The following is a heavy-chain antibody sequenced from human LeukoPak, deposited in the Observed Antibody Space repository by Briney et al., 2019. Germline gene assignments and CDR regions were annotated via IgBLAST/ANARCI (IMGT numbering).Heavy chain of an antibody. V-gene: IGHV3-13*01. D-gene: IGHD1-26*01. Sequence: GGSLRLSCAASGFTFNSYDMHWVRQATGKGLEWVSAIGTAGDTYYPGSVKGRFTISRENAKNSLYLQMNSLRAGDTAVYYCARAGYSGSYSDAFDIWGQGTMVTVSS. CDR1: GFTFNSYD. CDR2: IGTAGDT. CDR3: ARAGYSGSYSDAFDI. J-gene: IGHJ3*02.